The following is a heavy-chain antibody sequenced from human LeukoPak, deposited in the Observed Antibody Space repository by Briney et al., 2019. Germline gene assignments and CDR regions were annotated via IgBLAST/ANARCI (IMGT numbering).Heavy chain of an antibody. CDR1: RFIFTNYW. J-gene: IGHJ4*02. CDR2: VNNDGSAT. V-gene: IGHV3-74*01. CDR3: TSFFETN. Sequence: GGSLRLSCAASRFIFTNYWIHWVRQAPGRGLVWVSHVNNDGSATSYADSVEGRFTISRDSAKNTVYLHMNSLRVEDTAVYYCTSFFETNWGQGTPVTVSS. D-gene: IGHD2/OR15-2a*01.